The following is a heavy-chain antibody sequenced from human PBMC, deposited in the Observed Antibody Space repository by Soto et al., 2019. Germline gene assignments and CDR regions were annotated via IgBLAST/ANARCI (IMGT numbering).Heavy chain of an antibody. CDR1: GFTFRNYA. V-gene: IGHV3-23*01. J-gene: IGHJ4*02. D-gene: IGHD3-10*01. CDR3: VNYYGY. CDR2: ISGSGDNT. Sequence: EVQLLESGGGLVQPGGSLRLSCAASGFTFRNYAMSWVRQAPGKGLEWVSSISGSGDNTYYADSVKGRFTISRDNSKNTVYLQMNSLRADDTAVYYCVNYYGYWGQGALVTVSS.